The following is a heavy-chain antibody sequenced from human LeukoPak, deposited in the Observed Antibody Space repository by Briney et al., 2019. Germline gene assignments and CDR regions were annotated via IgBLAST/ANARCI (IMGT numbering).Heavy chain of an antibody. CDR3: ARVRTDQLLFFDY. V-gene: IGHV3-7*01. CDR2: IKQDGSEK. Sequence: GGPLRLSCAASGFTFSSYWMSWVRQAPGKGLEWVANIKQDGSEKYYVDSVKGRFTISRDNAKNSLYLQMNSLRAEDTAVYYCARVRTDQLLFFDYWGQGTLVTVSS. D-gene: IGHD2-2*01. J-gene: IGHJ4*02. CDR1: GFTFSSYW.